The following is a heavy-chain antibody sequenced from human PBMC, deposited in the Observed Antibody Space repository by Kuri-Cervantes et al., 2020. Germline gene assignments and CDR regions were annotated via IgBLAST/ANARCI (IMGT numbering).Heavy chain of an antibody. D-gene: IGHD4-23*01. Sequence: ASVKVSCKASGYTFTSYGISWVRQAPGQGLEWMGWISAYNGNTNYARKLQGRVTMTRNTSISTAYMELSRLRSDDTAVYYCARGRKTTVAPPLDYWGQGTLVTVSS. J-gene: IGHJ4*02. CDR2: ISAYNGNT. CDR1: GYTFTSYG. V-gene: IGHV1-18*01. CDR3: ARGRKTTVAPPLDY.